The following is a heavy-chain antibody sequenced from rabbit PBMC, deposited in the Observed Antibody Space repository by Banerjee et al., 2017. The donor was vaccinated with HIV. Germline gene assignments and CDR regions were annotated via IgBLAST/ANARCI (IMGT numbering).Heavy chain of an antibody. CDR3: TRDIYGAFNL. J-gene: IGHJ4*01. Sequence: QSLEESGGDLVKPGASLALTCTASGFSFSSNYYMCWVRQAPGKGLEWIACINTGGSGSTWYASWAKGRFTISKTSSTTVTLQMTSLTAADTATYFCTRDIYGAFNLWGQGTLVTVS. CDR1: GFSFSSNYY. D-gene: IGHD2-1*01. V-gene: IGHV1S40*01. CDR2: INTGGSGST.